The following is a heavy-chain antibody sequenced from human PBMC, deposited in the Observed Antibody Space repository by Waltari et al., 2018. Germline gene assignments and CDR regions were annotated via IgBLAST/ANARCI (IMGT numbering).Heavy chain of an antibody. CDR3: ARVRSIVSYMDV. Sequence: QLQLQESGPGLVKPSETLSLTCTVSGGSISSTSYYLGWIRQPPGKGVEWSGSIYYSGSTYYNPALKSRVTRSVDTSKNQFSMKLSSVTAADTAVYYCARVRSIVSYMDVWGKGTTVTISS. D-gene: IGHD3-16*02. CDR2: IYYSGST. V-gene: IGHV4-39*07. CDR1: GGSISSTSYY. J-gene: IGHJ6*03.